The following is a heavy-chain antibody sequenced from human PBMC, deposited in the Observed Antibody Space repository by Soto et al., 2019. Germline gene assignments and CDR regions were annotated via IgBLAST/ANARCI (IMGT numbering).Heavy chain of an antibody. V-gene: IGHV4-34*01. D-gene: IGHD3-10*01. J-gene: IGHJ3*01. CDR3: SGGTNAIRGVTMSLDAYDV. Sequence: QVHLQQWGAGLLKPSETLSLTCGLSGGSFSAHYWTWIRQSPGKGLEWIGEISDSGSTNYNPSLKSRLTISVDTSRNQFSLKLSSVTAADTAVYYCSGGTNAIRGVTMSLDAYDVWGQGTVVTVSS. CDR2: ISDSGST. CDR1: GGSFSAHY.